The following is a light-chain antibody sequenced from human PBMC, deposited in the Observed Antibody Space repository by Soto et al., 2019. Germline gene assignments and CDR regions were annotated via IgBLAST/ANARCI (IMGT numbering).Light chain of an antibody. CDR2: AAS. Sequence: DIQVTRSPSSLSASVGDRVTITFPANQGISSYLAWYQQKPGKVPKVLIYAASTLQSGVPSRFSGSGSGTDFTLTISSLQPEDAATYYCQKYNSAPLTFGGGTKVDIK. V-gene: IGKV1-27*01. J-gene: IGKJ4*01. CDR1: QGISSY. CDR3: QKYNSAPLT.